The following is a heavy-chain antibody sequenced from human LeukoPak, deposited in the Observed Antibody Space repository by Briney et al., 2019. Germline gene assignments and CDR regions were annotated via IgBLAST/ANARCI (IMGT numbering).Heavy chain of an antibody. CDR3: ARGPPNWGYDY. V-gene: IGHV1-8*01. D-gene: IGHD7-27*01. CDR2: MSPNSGDT. J-gene: IGHJ4*02. Sequence: ASVKVSCKASGYTFTSYDFNWVRQATGQRPELMGLMSPNSGDTGYAQKFQDRVTMTRNTSISTAYMELSSLRSDDTAVYYCARGPPNWGYDYWGPGTLVTVSS. CDR1: GYTFTSYD.